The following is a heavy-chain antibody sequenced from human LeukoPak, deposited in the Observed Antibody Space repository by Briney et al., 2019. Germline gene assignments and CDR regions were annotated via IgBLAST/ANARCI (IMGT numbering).Heavy chain of an antibody. CDR3: AGGPTSSFDY. D-gene: IGHD2-2*01. CDR2: LYYTGST. V-gene: IGHV4-59*08. CDR1: GDSISTYY. J-gene: IGHJ4*02. Sequence: SETLSLTCTVSGDSISTYYWSWIRQPPGKGLEWIGYLYYTGSTNYNPSLKSRVTISVDRSKKQFSLKVSSVTAADTAVYYCAGGPTSSFDYWGQGSLVTVSS.